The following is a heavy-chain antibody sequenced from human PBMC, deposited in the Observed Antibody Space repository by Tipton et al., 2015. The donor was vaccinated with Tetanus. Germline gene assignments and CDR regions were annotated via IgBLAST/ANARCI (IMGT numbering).Heavy chain of an antibody. Sequence: SLRLSCAASGFPFTTYGMTWVRQAPGKGLEWISYISSSGTTMYYADSVKGRFTISRDNAKNSLFLQMNSLRDEDTAVYYCVNFATSWGQGTLVTVSS. J-gene: IGHJ5*02. CDR2: ISSSGTTM. CDR1: GFPFTTYG. V-gene: IGHV3-48*02. CDR3: VNFATS.